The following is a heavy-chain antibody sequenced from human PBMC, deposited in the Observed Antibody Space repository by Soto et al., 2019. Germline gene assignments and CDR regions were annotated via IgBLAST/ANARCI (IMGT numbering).Heavy chain of an antibody. CDR1: GFTFSSYG. Sequence: QVQLVESGGGVVQPGRSLRLSCAASGFTFSSYGMHWVRQAPGKGLEWVAVISYDGSNKYYADSVKGRFTISRDNSKNPLYLQMNRLKAEDTAVYYCEKVSADVQGSCCYRPFDYWGQGTLVTV. CDR3: EKVSADVQGSCCYRPFDY. J-gene: IGHJ4*02. CDR2: ISYDGSNK. D-gene: IGHD3-22*01. V-gene: IGHV3-33*06.